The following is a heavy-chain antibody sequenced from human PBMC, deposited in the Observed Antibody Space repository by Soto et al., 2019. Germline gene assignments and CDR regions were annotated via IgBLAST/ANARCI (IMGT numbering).Heavy chain of an antibody. V-gene: IGHV1-8*01. D-gene: IGHD3-3*01. J-gene: IGHJ6*02. Sequence: QVQLVQSGAEVKKPGASVKVSCKASGYTFTSYDINWVRQATGQGLEWMGWMNPNSGNTGYAQKFQGRVTMTRNTSISTDDMELSSLRSEDTAVYYWARGPRILRFLGVYYYGMDVWGQGTTVTVSS. CDR2: MNPNSGNT. CDR1: GYTFTSYD. CDR3: ARGPRILRFLGVYYYGMDV.